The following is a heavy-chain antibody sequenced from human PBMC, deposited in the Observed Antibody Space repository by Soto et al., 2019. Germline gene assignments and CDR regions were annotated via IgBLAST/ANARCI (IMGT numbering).Heavy chain of an antibody. J-gene: IGHJ5*02. CDR2: INSDGSST. Sequence: GGSLRLSCAASGFTLSSDVMHWVRQAPGKGLVWVSRINSDGSSTSYADSVKGRFTISRDNAKNTLYLQMNSLRAEDTAVYYCSREHGYSSDRSAPWSQRTLVPVSS. CDR1: GFTLSSDV. D-gene: IGHD6-19*01. V-gene: IGHV3-74*01. CDR3: SREHGYSSDRSAP.